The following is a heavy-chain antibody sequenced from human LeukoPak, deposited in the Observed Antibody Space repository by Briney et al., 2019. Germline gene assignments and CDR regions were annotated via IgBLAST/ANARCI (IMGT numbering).Heavy chain of an antibody. CDR2: ISYDGSNK. V-gene: IGHV3-30*18. D-gene: IGHD6-13*01. CDR3: AKDLFYSSSWYSAFDI. CDR1: GFTFSSYG. J-gene: IGHJ3*02. Sequence: PGRSLRLSCAASGFTFSSYGMHWVRQAPGKGLEWVAVISYDGSNKYYADSVKGRFTISRDNSKNTLYLQMNSLRAEDTAVYYCAKDLFYSSSWYSAFDIWGQGTMVTVSS.